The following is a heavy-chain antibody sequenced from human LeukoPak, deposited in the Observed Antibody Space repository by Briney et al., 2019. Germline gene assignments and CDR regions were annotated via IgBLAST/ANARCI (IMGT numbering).Heavy chain of an antibody. CDR1: GYTLTELS. V-gene: IGHV1-24*01. D-gene: IGHD1-7*01. Sequence: ASVKVSCKVSGYTLTELSTHWVRQAPGKGLEWMGGFDPEDGETIYAQKFQGRVTMTEDTSTDTAYMELSSLRSEDTAVYYCATTLQGTGTPGHAFDIWGQGTMVTVSS. CDR2: FDPEDGET. J-gene: IGHJ3*02. CDR3: ATTLQGTGTPGHAFDI.